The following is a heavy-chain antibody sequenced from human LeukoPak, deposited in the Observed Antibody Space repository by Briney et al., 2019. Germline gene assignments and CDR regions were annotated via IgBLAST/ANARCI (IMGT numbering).Heavy chain of an antibody. CDR2: ISYDGSNK. CDR3: AKEGDDGYNSHFDY. CDR1: GFTFSSYG. Sequence: GGSLRLSCAASGFTFSSYGMHWVRQAPGKGLEWVAVISYDGSNKYYADSVKGRFTVSRDNYKNTLYLQMNSLRAEDTAVYYCAKEGDDGYNSHFDYWGQGTLVTVSS. D-gene: IGHD5-24*01. J-gene: IGHJ4*02. V-gene: IGHV3-30*18.